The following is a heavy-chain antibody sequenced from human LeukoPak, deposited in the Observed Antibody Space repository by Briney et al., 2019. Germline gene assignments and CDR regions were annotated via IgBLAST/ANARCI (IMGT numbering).Heavy chain of an antibody. CDR2: IYYSGST. V-gene: IGHV4-59*12. J-gene: IGHJ4*02. CDR1: GGSISSYY. Sequence: SETLSLTCTVSGGSISSYYWSWIRQPPGKGLEWIGYIYYSGSTNYNPSLKSRVTISVDTSKNQFSLKLSSVTAADTAVYYCARAVYDSSGYYYAQFDYWGQGTLVTVSS. CDR3: ARAVYDSSGYYYAQFDY. D-gene: IGHD3-22*01.